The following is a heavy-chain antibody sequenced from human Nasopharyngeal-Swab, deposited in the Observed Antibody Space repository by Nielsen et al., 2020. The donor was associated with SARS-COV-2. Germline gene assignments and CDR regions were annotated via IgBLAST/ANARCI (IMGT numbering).Heavy chain of an antibody. Sequence: ASVKVSCRASGYTFTSYGISWVRQAPGQGLEWMGWISAYNGNTNYAQKLQGRVTMTTDTSTSTAYMELSSLRSEDTAVYYCASEYCSSTSCPDYWGQGTLVTVSS. CDR3: ASEYCSSTSCPDY. D-gene: IGHD2-2*01. CDR1: GYTFTSYG. CDR2: ISAYNGNT. J-gene: IGHJ4*02. V-gene: IGHV1-18*01.